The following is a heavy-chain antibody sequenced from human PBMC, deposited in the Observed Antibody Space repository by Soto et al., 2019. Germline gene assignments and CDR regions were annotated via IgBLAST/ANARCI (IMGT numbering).Heavy chain of an antibody. V-gene: IGHV4-59*02. CDR2: IYASGSP. CDR3: ARGVGSSPPQY. J-gene: IGHJ4*02. CDR1: GGSVSVYY. Sequence: SETLSLTRTISGGSVSVYYWSWIRQSTGQGLEWIGYIYASGSPYYNPSLRSRVTISADTSKNQISLKLTSPTAADTAVYYCARGVGSSPPQYWGRGTLVTVSS. D-gene: IGHD1-26*01.